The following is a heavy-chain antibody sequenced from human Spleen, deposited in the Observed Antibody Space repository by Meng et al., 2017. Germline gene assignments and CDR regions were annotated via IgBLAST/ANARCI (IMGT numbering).Heavy chain of an antibody. Sequence: SGPTLVKPTQTLTLTCTFSGFSLSTNGVGVGWIRQPPGKALEWLALIYWDDDKRYSPSLKSRLTITKDTSKNQVVLTMTNMDPVDTATYYCAHRRIYCSGGSCYFDYWGQGTLVTVSS. CDR1: GFSLSTNGVG. V-gene: IGHV2-5*02. D-gene: IGHD2-15*01. CDR2: IYWDDDK. J-gene: IGHJ4*02. CDR3: AHRRIYCSGGSCYFDY.